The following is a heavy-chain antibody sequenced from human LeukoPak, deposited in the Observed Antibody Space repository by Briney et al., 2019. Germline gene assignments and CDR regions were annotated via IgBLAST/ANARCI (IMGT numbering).Heavy chain of an antibody. CDR3: ARAGLAAAGGHGYYYYYYMDV. CDR2: IKQDGSEK. Sequence: PGGSLRLSCTASGFTFSDYYMTWIRQAPGKGLEWVANIKQDGSEKYYVDSVKGRFTISRDNAKNSLYLQMNSLRAEDTAVYYCARAGLAAAGGHGYYYYYYMDVWGKGTTVTVSS. CDR1: GFTFSDYY. D-gene: IGHD6-13*01. J-gene: IGHJ6*03. V-gene: IGHV3-7*04.